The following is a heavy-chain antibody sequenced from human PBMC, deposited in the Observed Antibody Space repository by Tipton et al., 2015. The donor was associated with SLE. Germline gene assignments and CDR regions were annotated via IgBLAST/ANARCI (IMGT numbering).Heavy chain of an antibody. V-gene: IGHV4-59*11. CDR3: AREKQQLIDY. D-gene: IGHD6-13*01. J-gene: IGHJ4*02. Sequence: TLSLTCTVSGGSISSHYWSWIRQPPGKGLEWIGYIYYSGSTNYNPSLKSRVTISVDTSKNQFSLKLSSVTAADTAVYYCAREKQQLIDYWGQGTLVTVSS. CDR1: GGSISSHY. CDR2: IYYSGST.